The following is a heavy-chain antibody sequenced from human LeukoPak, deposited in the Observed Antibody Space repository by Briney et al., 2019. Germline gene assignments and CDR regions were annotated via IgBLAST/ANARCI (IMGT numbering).Heavy chain of an antibody. J-gene: IGHJ3*02. CDR1: GFTFSDYY. V-gene: IGHV3-11*01. D-gene: IGHD4-17*01. Sequence: GGSLRLSCAASGFTFSDYYMSWIRQAPGKGLEWVSYISSSGSTIYYADSVKGRFTISRDNAKNSLYLQMNSLRAEDTAVYYCARDESPLNEYGDYGAFDIWGQGTLVTVSS. CDR2: ISSSGSTI. CDR3: ARDESPLNEYGDYGAFDI.